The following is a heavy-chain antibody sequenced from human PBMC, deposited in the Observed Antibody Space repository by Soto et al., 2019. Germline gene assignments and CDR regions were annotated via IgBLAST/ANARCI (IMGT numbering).Heavy chain of an antibody. Sequence: GASVKVSCKASGYTFTTIRLSWVRQAPGQGLEWMGWIRPHNSDTQYAQKFQARVSMTADTSTTTAYMEVRSLRPDDTAVFYCARDRSGWYDFWGQGTLVTVSS. CDR2: IRPHNSDT. D-gene: IGHD6-19*01. V-gene: IGHV1-18*01. CDR1: GYTFTTIR. CDR3: ARDRSGWYDF. J-gene: IGHJ5*01.